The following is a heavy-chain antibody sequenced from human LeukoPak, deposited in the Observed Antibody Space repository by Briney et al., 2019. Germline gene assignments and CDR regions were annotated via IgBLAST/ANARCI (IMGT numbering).Heavy chain of an antibody. Sequence: GGSLRLSCAASGFTFSSYGMHWVRQAPGKGLEWVAVIWYDGSNKYYADSVKGRFTISRDNSKNTLYLQMNSLRAEDTAVYYCAKDLEMATIGPFDYWGQGTLVTVSP. CDR1: GFTFSSYG. J-gene: IGHJ4*02. CDR3: AKDLEMATIGPFDY. V-gene: IGHV3-33*06. D-gene: IGHD5-24*01. CDR2: IWYDGSNK.